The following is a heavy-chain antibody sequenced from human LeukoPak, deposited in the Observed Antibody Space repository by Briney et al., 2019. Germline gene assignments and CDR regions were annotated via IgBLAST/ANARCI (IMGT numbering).Heavy chain of an antibody. D-gene: IGHD3-9*01. CDR2: IKPSGDNT. CDR1: GYSFTSYN. Sequence: GASVKVSCKTSGYSFTSYNLRWVRQAPGQRLEWMGIIKPSGDNTNNAQKFQGRVTMTSDTSTSTVYMELSSLKSEDTALYYCAKDISYDILTVFDYWGQGTLVTVSS. V-gene: IGHV1-46*01. J-gene: IGHJ4*02. CDR3: AKDISYDILTVFDY.